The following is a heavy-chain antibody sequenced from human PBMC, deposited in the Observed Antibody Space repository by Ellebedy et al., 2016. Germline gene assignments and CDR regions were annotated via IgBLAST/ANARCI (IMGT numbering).Heavy chain of an antibody. J-gene: IGHJ4*02. Sequence: ASVKVSCKASGYTFTSYGISWVRQAPGQGLEWMGWISTYDGNTNYAQNLQGRVTMTTDTSPGTVYMELRSLISDDTAVYYCARDSGRASHFRTCGDYWGQGTLVTVSS. D-gene: IGHD1-14*01. CDR3: ARDSGRASHFRTCGDY. CDR2: ISTYDGNT. V-gene: IGHV1-18*01. CDR1: GYTFTSYG.